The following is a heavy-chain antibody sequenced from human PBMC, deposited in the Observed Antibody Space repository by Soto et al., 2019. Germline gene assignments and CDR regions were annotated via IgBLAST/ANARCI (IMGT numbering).Heavy chain of an antibody. Sequence: PSETLSLTCTVSGGSISSSSYYWGWIRQPPGKGLEWIGSIYYSGSTYYNPSLKSRVTISVDTSKNQFSLKLSSVTAADTAVYYCARQFRRRSGSIFDYWGQGTLVTVSS. CDR2: IYYSGST. V-gene: IGHV4-39*01. CDR1: GGSISSSSYY. CDR3: ARQFRRRSGSIFDY. J-gene: IGHJ4*02. D-gene: IGHD2-21*01.